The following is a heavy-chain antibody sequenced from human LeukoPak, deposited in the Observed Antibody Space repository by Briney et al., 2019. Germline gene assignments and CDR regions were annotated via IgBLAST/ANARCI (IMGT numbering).Heavy chain of an antibody. V-gene: IGHV3-20*04. D-gene: IGHD3-10*01. CDR2: INWNGGST. Sequence: GGSLRLSCAASGFTFDDYGMSWVRQTPGKGLEWVSGINWNGGSTGYADSVKGRFTISRDNAKTSLYLQMNSLRAEDTALYYCARVTAITMVRGVIITSYYFDYWGQGTLVTVSS. CDR3: ARVTAITMVRGVIITSYYFDY. CDR1: GFTFDDYG. J-gene: IGHJ4*02.